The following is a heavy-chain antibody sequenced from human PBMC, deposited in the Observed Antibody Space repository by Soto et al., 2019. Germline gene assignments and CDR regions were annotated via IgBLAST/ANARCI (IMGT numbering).Heavy chain of an antibody. D-gene: IGHD3-3*01. J-gene: IGHJ3*02. CDR1: GGSVSSGSYY. Sequence: SETLSLTCTVSGGSVSSGSYYWSWIRQPPGKGLEWIGYMYYSGSTNYNPSLKSRVTISLDTSKNQFSLKLSAVTAADKDVYFCARPRDFWSGNDAFDIWGQGTMVTVSS. CDR3: ARPRDFWSGNDAFDI. CDR2: MYYSGST. V-gene: IGHV4-61*01.